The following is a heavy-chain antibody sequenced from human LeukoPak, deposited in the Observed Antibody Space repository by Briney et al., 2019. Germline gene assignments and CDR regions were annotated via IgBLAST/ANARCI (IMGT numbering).Heavy chain of an antibody. D-gene: IGHD3-16*01. CDR3: ARQKTDYVAREFDP. CDR1: GGSISSSSYY. J-gene: IGHJ5*02. V-gene: IGHV4-39*01. CDR2: IYYSGST. Sequence: SETLSLTCTVSGGSISSSSYYWGWIRQPPGKGLEWIGSIYYSGSTYYNPSLKSRVTISVDTSKNQFSLKLSSVTAADTAVYYCARQKTDYVAREFDPWGQGTLVTVSS.